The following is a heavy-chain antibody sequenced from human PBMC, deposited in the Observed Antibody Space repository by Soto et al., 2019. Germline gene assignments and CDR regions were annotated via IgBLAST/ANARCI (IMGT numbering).Heavy chain of an antibody. Sequence: EVQLVASGGGLVKPGGSLRLSCAASGFTFSDYIMNWVRQAPGKGLEWVSTISSSSRYIYYAESLKGRLTISRDNAKRSLYLQMNSLRAEDTAVYYCAREGRSRNFDYWGQGTLVTVSS. D-gene: IGHD3-10*01. CDR2: ISSSSRYI. CDR3: AREGRSRNFDY. V-gene: IGHV3-21*01. J-gene: IGHJ4*02. CDR1: GFTFSDYI.